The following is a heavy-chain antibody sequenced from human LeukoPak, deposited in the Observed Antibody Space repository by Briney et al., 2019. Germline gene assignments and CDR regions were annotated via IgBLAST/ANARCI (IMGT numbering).Heavy chain of an antibody. D-gene: IGHD3-22*01. J-gene: IGHJ3*02. CDR2: IYYSGST. CDR3: ARDKKDYYDSSGYYYFAFDI. CDR1: GGSIRSYY. V-gene: IGHV4-59*01. Sequence: SETLSLTCTVSGGSIRSYYWSWIRQPPGKGLEWIGYIYYSGSTNYNPSLKSQVTISVDTSKNQFSLKLSSVTAADTAVYYCARDKKDYYDSSGYYYFAFDIWGQGAMVNVSS.